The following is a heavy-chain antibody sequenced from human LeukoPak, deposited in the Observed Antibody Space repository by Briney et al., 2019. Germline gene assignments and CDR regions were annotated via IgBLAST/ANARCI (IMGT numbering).Heavy chain of an antibody. J-gene: IGHJ5*02. V-gene: IGHV4-4*07. CDR2: IYTSVST. CDR3: ARDRAGIAAAGWFDP. D-gene: IGHD6-13*01. CDR1: VGSISIYY. Sequence: SETLSLTSTVPVGSISIYYWRWIREPAGKGLEWIGRIYTSVSTNYNPSLKSRVTMSVDTSKNQFSLKLSSVTAADTAVYYCARDRAGIAAAGWFDPWGQGTLVTVSS.